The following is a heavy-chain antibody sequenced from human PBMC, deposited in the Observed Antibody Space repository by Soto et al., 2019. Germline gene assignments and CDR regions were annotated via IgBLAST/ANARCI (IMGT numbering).Heavy chain of an antibody. CDR2: ISTYNGDT. D-gene: IGHD5-12*01. CDR3: AREGVAPYYYYGMDV. Sequence: QVQLVQSGAEVKKPGASVKVSCKASGYTFTRSGISWVRQAPGQGLEWMGWISTYNGDTNYAQTFQDRVTMTTDTSTSTANMDMRSLRSDDTAVYYCAREGVAPYYYYGMDVWGQGTPVSVSS. J-gene: IGHJ6*02. CDR1: GYTFTRSG. V-gene: IGHV1-18*01.